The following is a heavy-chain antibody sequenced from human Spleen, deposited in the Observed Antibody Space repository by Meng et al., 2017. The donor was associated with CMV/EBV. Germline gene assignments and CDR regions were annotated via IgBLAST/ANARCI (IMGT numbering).Heavy chain of an antibody. V-gene: IGHV3-66*02. J-gene: IGHJ6*02. CDR2: IFAGGNT. CDR3: ARDQLVGTSTNPYYYYGMDV. D-gene: IGHD1-26*01. Sequence: GESLKISCAASGFTFDDYGMSWVRQAPGKGLEWVSVIFAGGNTYYADSVKGRFTISRDNSKNTLYLQMNSLGPEDTAVYYCARDQLVGTSTNPYYYYGMDVWGQGTTVTVSS. CDR1: GFTFDDYG.